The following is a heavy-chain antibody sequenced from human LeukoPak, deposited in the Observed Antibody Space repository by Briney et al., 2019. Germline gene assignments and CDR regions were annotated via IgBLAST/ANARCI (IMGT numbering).Heavy chain of an antibody. V-gene: IGHV4-59*12. Sequence: SETLSLTCTVSGGSISSYYWSWIRQPPGKGLEWIGYIYYSGSTNYNPSLKSRVTISVDTSKNQFSLKLSSVTAADTAVYYCARDTYYYDSSGYHRYFDYWGQGTLVTVSS. J-gene: IGHJ4*02. CDR2: IYYSGST. CDR3: ARDTYYYDSSGYHRYFDY. CDR1: GGSISSYY. D-gene: IGHD3-22*01.